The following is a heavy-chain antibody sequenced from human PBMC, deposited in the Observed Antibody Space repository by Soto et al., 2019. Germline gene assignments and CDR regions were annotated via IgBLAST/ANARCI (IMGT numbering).Heavy chain of an antibody. D-gene: IGHD3-16*01. Sequence: WSWIRQPPGKGLEWIGYIYYSGSTNYNPSLKSRVTISVDTSKNQFSLKLSSVTAADTAVYYCAGGVVASANWFDPWGQGTLVTVSS. V-gene: IGHV4-59*01. CDR3: AGGVVASANWFDP. CDR2: IYYSGST. J-gene: IGHJ5*02.